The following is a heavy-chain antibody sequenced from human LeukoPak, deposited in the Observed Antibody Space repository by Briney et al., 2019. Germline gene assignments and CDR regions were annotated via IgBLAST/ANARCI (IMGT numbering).Heavy chain of an antibody. CDR2: ITGSGGST. CDR3: ATLPRGPTGYVGYGGEDY. CDR1: GFTFGIYA. V-gene: IGHV3-23*01. J-gene: IGHJ4*02. D-gene: IGHD5-12*01. Sequence: GGSLSLSCAASGFTFGIYAMTCVRQAPGKGLQWVSAITGSGGSTYYADSVKGRFTISRDNSQNTLYLRMNGLRAEDTAVYYCATLPRGPTGYVGYGGEDYWGQGTLVTVSS.